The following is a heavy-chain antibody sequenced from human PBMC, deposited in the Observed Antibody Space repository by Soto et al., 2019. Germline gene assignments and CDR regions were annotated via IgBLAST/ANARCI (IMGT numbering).Heavy chain of an antibody. J-gene: IGHJ4*02. CDR2: VYYSGST. V-gene: IGHV4-39*01. CDR1: VGSISSSTYY. CDR3: ARHQYYYDSSGYTLDY. D-gene: IGHD3-22*01. Sequence: SETLSLTCTVSVGSISSSTYYWGWIRQPPGKGLEWIGSVYYSGSTYYNPSLKSRVTISVDTSNNQFSLKLNSVTAADTAVYYCARHQYYYDSSGYTLDYWGQGTLVTVSS.